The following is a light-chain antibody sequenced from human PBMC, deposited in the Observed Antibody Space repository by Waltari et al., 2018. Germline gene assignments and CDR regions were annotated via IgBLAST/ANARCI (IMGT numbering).Light chain of an antibody. J-gene: IGLJ7*01. V-gene: IGLV1-51*02. CDR2: ENS. CDR3: GTWDSSLSGAV. Sequence: QSVLTQPPSVSAAPGHRVTISCSGGSSHIGNTYVSWYRQSPGTAPKLLIYENSERPAGIPGRFSGSKSGTSATLDITGLQAGDEADYYCGTWDSSLSGAVFGGGTHLTVL. CDR1: SSHIGNTY.